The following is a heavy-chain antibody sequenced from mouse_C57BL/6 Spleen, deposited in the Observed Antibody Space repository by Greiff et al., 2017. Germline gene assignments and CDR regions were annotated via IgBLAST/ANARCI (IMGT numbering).Heavy chain of an antibody. CDR1: GFTFSNYG. J-gene: IGHJ3*01. CDR3: TVYDYEEFAY. V-gene: IGHV6-3*01. CDR2: ISLKSVNYPS. D-gene: IGHD2-4*01. Sequence: VKLKQSGGGLVKPGGSMKLSCVASGFTFSNYGMTWFGHPPERGLEWVAKISLKSVNYPSNYAASVKGRFTISRDESKSSVYLQMNNSRAEDTGSYYCTVYDYEEFAYWGQGTLVTVSA.